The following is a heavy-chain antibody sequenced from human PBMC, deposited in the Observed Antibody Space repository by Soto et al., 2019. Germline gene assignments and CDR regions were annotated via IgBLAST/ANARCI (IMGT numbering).Heavy chain of an antibody. CDR1: GGSISTVGHY. D-gene: IGHD1-1*01. CDR3: ARATGTLRSRNCDY. V-gene: IGHV4-31*03. Sequence: SETLSLTCYVSGGSISTVGHYWTWIRQPPGKVLEWIGSIYHTGSTYYSKSLRSRLTMSVDTSKSQFSLRLSSVTAADTAVYYCARATGTLRSRNCDYWGQGSLVT. J-gene: IGHJ4*02. CDR2: IYHTGST.